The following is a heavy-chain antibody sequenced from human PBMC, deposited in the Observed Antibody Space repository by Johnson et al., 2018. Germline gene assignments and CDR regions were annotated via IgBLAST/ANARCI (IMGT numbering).Heavy chain of an antibody. Sequence: QVQLVESGGGVVQPGRSLRLSCAASGFTFSSYGMHWVRQAPGKGLEWVAVISYDGSNKYYADSVKGRFTISRDNSKNTLYLQMTSLRAEGTAVYYCARAPMTTVTTGADAFEIWGQVTMVTVSS. CDR2: ISYDGSNK. V-gene: IGHV3-30*03. CDR1: GFTFSSYG. D-gene: IGHD4-17*01. J-gene: IGHJ3*02. CDR3: ARAPMTTVTTGADAFEI.